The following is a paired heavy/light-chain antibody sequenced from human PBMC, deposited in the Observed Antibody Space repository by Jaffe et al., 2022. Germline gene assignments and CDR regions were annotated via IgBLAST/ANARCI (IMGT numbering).Heavy chain of an antibody. D-gene: IGHD6-19*01. J-gene: IGHJ4*02. V-gene: IGHV3-48*03. CDR1: GFTFSSYE. CDR2: ISSSGSSI. CDR3: VSQRTPYSSGWGY. Sequence: EVQLVESGGGLVQPGGSLRLSCAASGFTFSSYEMNWVRQAPGKGLEWVSYISSSGSSIYYADSVKGRFTISRDNAKNSLYLQMNSLRAEDTAVYYCVSQRTPYSSGWGYWGQGTLVTVSS.
Light chain of an antibody. V-gene: IGKV2-29*02. CDR1: QSLLHSDGKTY. Sequence: DIVMTQTPLSLSVTPGQPASISCKSSQSLLHSDGKTYLYWYLQKPGQSPQLLIYEVSSRFSGVPDRFSGSGSGTDFTLKISRVEAEDVGVYYCMQAIHLPTFGQGTKLEIK. CDR2: EVS. J-gene: IGKJ2*01. CDR3: MQAIHLPT.